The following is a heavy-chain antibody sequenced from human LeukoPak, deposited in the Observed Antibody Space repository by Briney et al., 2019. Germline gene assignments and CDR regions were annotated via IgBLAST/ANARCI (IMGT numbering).Heavy chain of an antibody. CDR2: INYNGRT. CDR1: GGSISSSNYF. D-gene: IGHD2-21*01. J-gene: IGHJ4*02. Sequence: PSETLSLTCNVFGGSISSSNYFWGWIRQSPEKGLEWIGSINYNGRTYYQSSHKSRAIISIDTSKNQFSLKLGSVTAADTALYYCARLASCSSSCYFDYWGQGSLVTVSS. V-gene: IGHV4-39*01. CDR3: ARLASCSSSCYFDY.